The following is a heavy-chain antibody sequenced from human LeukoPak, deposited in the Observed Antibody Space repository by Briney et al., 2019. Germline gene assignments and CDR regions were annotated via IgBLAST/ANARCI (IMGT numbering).Heavy chain of an antibody. D-gene: IGHD6-19*01. J-gene: IGHJ4*02. CDR1: GFSFSDYY. Sequence: GGSLRLSCSASGFSFSDYYMSWIRQVPGKGLEWVSSISSSSSYIYYADSVKGRFTISRDNAKNSLYLQINSLRAEDTAVYYCARAGPTREWLVEYFDYWGQETLVTVSS. CDR3: ARAGPTREWLVEYFDY. CDR2: ISSSSSYI. V-gene: IGHV3-11*03.